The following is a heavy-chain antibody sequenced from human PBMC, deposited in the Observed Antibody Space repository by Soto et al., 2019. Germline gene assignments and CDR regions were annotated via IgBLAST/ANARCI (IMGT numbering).Heavy chain of an antibody. Sequence: GGSLRLSCAASGFTFSSYWMSWVRQAPGKGLEWVANIKQDGSEKYYVDSVKGRFTISRDNAKNSLYLQMNSLGAEDTAVYYCARGYSGYDPNYGMDVWGQGTTVTVSS. CDR3: ARGYSGYDPNYGMDV. CDR2: IKQDGSEK. D-gene: IGHD5-12*01. J-gene: IGHJ6*02. V-gene: IGHV3-7*01. CDR1: GFTFSSYW.